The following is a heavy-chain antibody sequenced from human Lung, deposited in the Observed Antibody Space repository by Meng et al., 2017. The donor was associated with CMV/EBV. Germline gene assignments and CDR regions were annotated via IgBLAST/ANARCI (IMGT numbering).Heavy chain of an antibody. CDR3: ARHPAYSYGYPMSPNCFDP. CDR1: GYAFTGYY. V-gene: IGHV1-2*02. D-gene: IGHD5-18*01. J-gene: IGHJ5*02. Sequence: SXXVSXKASGYAFTGYYMHWVRQAPGQGLEWVGWINPNSGDTNFAKKFQGRVTMTRDTSISTAYMELSRLRSDDTAVYYCARHPAYSYGYPMSPNCFDPWGQGTXVTVSS. CDR2: INPNSGDT.